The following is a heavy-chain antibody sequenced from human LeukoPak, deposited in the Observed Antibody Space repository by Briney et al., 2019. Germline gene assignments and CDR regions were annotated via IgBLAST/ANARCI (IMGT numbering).Heavy chain of an antibody. V-gene: IGHV4-39*07. Sequence: SETLSLTCTVSGGSISSSSHYWGWLRQPPGKGLEWIGSIYYGGSTYYSPSLMSRASISPDTSKIQVSLKLSSVTAADTAVYYCAGGTVVTSGFDYWGQGTLVSVSS. CDR2: IYYGGST. D-gene: IGHD4-23*01. CDR3: AGGTVVTSGFDY. J-gene: IGHJ4*02. CDR1: GGSISSSSHY.